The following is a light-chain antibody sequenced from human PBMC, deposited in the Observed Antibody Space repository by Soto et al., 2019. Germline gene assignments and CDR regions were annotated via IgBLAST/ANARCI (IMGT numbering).Light chain of an antibody. Sequence: DIVMTQSPDSLAVSLGERATINCKPSQSVSHSSNNKNYLAWYQQKPGQPPKLLIYWASTRESGVPDRFSGSGSGTDFTLTISSLQAEDVAVYYCQQYYSIPRTFGGGTKVEIK. CDR1: QSVSHSSNNKNY. CDR3: QQYYSIPRT. V-gene: IGKV4-1*01. J-gene: IGKJ4*01. CDR2: WAS.